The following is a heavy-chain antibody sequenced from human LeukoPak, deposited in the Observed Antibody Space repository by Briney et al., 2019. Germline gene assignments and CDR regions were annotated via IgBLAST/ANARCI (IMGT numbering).Heavy chain of an antibody. Sequence: PGRSLRLSCAASGLTFSSYGMHWVRQAPGKGLKWVAVISYDGSNKYYADSVKGRFTISRDNSKNTLYLQMNSLRAEDTAVYYCARVAAGADDYWGQGTLVTVSS. CDR3: ARVAAGADDY. J-gene: IGHJ4*02. D-gene: IGHD1-26*01. CDR1: GLTFSSYG. V-gene: IGHV3-30*03. CDR2: ISYDGSNK.